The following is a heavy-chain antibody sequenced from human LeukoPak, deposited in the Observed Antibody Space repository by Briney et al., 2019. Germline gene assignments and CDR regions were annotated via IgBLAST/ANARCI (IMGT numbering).Heavy chain of an antibody. CDR2: ISGSGGST. D-gene: IGHD5-12*01. CDR1: GFTFSSYA. Sequence: GGSLRLSCAASGFTFSSYAMSWVRQAPGKGLEWVSAISGSGGSTYYADSVKGRFTISRDNSKNTLYLQMNSLRAEDTAVYYCARDIVATGYYFDYWGQGTLVTVSS. J-gene: IGHJ4*02. V-gene: IGHV3-23*01. CDR3: ARDIVATGYYFDY.